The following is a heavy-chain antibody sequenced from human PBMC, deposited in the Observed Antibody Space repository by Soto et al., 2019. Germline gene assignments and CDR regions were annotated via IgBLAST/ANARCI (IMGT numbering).Heavy chain of an antibody. V-gene: IGHV3-23*01. Sequence: EVQLLESGGGLVQPGGSLRLSCAASGFTFSIYGMTWVRQAPGKGLEWVSAISGSGASTYYADSVKGRFTISRDNSKNTLYLQMNSLRAEDTAIYYCAILDSGSAYWGQGTLVTVSS. D-gene: IGHD3-10*01. CDR1: GFTFSIYG. CDR2: ISGSGAST. CDR3: AILDSGSAY. J-gene: IGHJ4*02.